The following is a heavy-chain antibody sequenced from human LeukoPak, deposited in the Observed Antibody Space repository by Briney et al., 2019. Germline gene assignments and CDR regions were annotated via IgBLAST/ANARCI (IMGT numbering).Heavy chain of an antibody. Sequence: PGRSLRLSCAASGFLFRTRGTLWVSQAPGKGLEWVSLISYDGSTKYYADSVEGRFTISRDNSKNTLYLQLNSLRVEDTAVYYCEKDRHCFGAGNYYNLDDSGQGTLVTVSS. CDR1: GFLFRTRG. V-gene: IGHV3-30*18. J-gene: IGHJ4*02. D-gene: IGHD3-10*01. CDR3: EKDRHCFGAGNYYNLDD. CDR2: ISYDGSTK.